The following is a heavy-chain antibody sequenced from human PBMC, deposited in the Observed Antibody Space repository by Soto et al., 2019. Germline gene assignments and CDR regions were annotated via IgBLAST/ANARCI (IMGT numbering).Heavy chain of an antibody. Sequence: QVQLVQSGAEVKKPGASVKVSCKASVYTFTSYGISWVRQAPGQGLEWMGWISANNGNTNYAQKLQGRVTMTTDTSKSTAYMELRSLRSDDTAVYYCARDQGYFDRSGYMDVWGKGTTVTVSS. D-gene: IGHD3-9*01. J-gene: IGHJ6*03. CDR2: ISANNGNT. CDR3: ARDQGYFDRSGYMDV. V-gene: IGHV1-18*01. CDR1: VYTFTSYG.